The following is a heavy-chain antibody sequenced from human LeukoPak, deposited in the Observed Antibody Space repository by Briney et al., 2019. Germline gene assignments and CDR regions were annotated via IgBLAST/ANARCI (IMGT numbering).Heavy chain of an antibody. V-gene: IGHV4-39*07. CDR2: IYYSGST. D-gene: IGHD3-22*01. CDR1: GGSISSSSYY. J-gene: IGHJ4*02. Sequence: PSQTLSLTCTVSGGSISSSSYYWGWIRQPPGKGLEWIGSIYYSGSTYYNPSLKSRVTISVDTSKNQFSLKLSSVTAADTAVYYCARDWGMALDQSMIVVVQFDYWGQGTLVTVSS. CDR3: ARDWGMALDQSMIVVVQFDY.